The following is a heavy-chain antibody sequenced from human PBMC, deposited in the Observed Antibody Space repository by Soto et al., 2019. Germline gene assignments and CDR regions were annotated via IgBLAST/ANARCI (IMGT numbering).Heavy chain of an antibody. D-gene: IGHD4-17*01. CDR1: GGSISNVGCR. CDR2: IYHSGST. J-gene: IGHJ4*02. V-gene: IGHV4-30-2*01. CDR3: ARGMTTVTTFDY. Sequence: TLSLSNAVSGGSISNVGCRCNWIRQPPGKGLEWIGYIYHSGSTYYNPSLKSRVTISVDRSKNQFSLKLSSVTAADTAVYYCARGMTTVTTFDYWGQGTLVTVSS.